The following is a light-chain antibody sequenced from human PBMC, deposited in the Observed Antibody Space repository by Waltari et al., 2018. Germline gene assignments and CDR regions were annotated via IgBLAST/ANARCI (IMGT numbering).Light chain of an antibody. J-gene: IGKJ2*01. CDR1: QSVSNY. V-gene: IGKV3-11*01. CDR3: QQRNNWLMYT. CDR2: DAS. Sequence: EIVLTQSPATLSLSPGERDTPSCRASQSVSNYLAWYQQQPGQAPRLLIYDASHRATGIPARFSGSGSGTDFTLTISSLEPEDFAVYYCQQRNNWLMYTFGQGTKLEIK.